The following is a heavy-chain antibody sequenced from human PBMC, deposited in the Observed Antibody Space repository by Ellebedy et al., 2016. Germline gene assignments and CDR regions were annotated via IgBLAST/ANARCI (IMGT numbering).Heavy chain of an antibody. CDR2: IRSDGSST. CDR1: GFTFSIYW. D-gene: IGHD3-9*01. J-gene: IGHJ6*02. Sequence: GESLKISXVASGFTFSIYWMHWVRQAPGKGLVWVSRIRSDGSSTSYADSVKGRFTISRDNAKNTLFLQMNSLRAEDTAVYYCARVTYYDILTGTVFYGMDVWGQGTTVTVSS. V-gene: IGHV3-74*01. CDR3: ARVTYYDILTGTVFYGMDV.